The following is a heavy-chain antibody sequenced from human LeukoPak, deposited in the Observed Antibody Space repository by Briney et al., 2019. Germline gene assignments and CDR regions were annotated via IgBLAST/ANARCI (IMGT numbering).Heavy chain of an antibody. J-gene: IGHJ6*02. Sequence: GGSLRLSCAASGFTFSDYYMSWIRQAPGKGLEWVSYISSSGSTIYYADSVKGRFTISRDNAKNSLYLQMNRLRAEDTAVYYCARDRYDSSGYYYVLYYYYGMDVWGQGTTVTVSS. CDR2: ISSSGSTI. CDR3: ARDRYDSSGYYYVLYYYYGMDV. V-gene: IGHV3-11*01. D-gene: IGHD3-22*01. CDR1: GFTFSDYY.